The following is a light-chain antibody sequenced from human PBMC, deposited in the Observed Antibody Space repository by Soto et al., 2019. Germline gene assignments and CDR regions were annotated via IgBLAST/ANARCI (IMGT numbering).Light chain of an antibody. CDR3: SSYTSSSTLVV. CDR1: SSDVGGYNY. J-gene: IGLJ2*01. CDR2: DVT. V-gene: IGLV2-11*01. Sequence: QSVLTQPRSVSGSPGQSVTISCTGTSSDVGGYNYVSWYQHHPGKAPKLMIYDVTKRPSGVPDRFSGSKSGNTASLTISGLQAEDEADYYCSSYTSSSTLVVFGGGTKLTVL.